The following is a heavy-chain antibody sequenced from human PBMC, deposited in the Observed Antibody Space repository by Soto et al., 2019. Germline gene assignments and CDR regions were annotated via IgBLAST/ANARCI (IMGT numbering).Heavy chain of an antibody. Sequence: SLRLSCAASGFTFSSYGMHWVRQAPGKGLEWVAVISYDGSNKYYADSVKGRFTISRDNSKNTLYLQMNSLRAEDTAVYYCAKVDMALRYFDWLSYYYGMDVWGQGTTVTVSS. CDR3: AKVDMALRYFDWLSYYYGMDV. D-gene: IGHD3-9*01. J-gene: IGHJ6*02. V-gene: IGHV3-30*18. CDR1: GFTFSSYG. CDR2: ISYDGSNK.